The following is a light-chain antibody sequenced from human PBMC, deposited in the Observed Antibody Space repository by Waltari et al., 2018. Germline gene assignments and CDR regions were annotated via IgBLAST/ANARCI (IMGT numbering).Light chain of an antibody. Sequence: QSALTQPASVSGSPGQSITISCTGTRSAIGSYSLVAWYQHHPRKAPQPIIYEVSERPSGVSDRFSGSKSGNTASLTISGLQTEDEADFYCCSYAGANLVIFGGGTKVTVL. V-gene: IGLV2-23*02. J-gene: IGLJ2*01. CDR3: CSYAGANLVI. CDR2: EVS. CDR1: RSAIGSYSL.